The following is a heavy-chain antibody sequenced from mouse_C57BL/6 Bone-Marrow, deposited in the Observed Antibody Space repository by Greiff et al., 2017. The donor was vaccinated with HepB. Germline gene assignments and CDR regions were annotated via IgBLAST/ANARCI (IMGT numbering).Heavy chain of an antibody. CDR2: IDPSDSYT. V-gene: IGHV1-69*01. Sequence: QVQLKQPGAELVMPGASVKLSCKASGYTFTSYWMHWVKQRPGQGLEWIGEIDPSDSYTNYNQKFKGKSTLTVDKSSSTAYMQLSSLTSEDSAVYYCARERITTVVATYYFDYWGQGTTLTVSS. CDR3: ARERITTVVATYYFDY. CDR1: GYTFTSYW. D-gene: IGHD1-1*01. J-gene: IGHJ2*01.